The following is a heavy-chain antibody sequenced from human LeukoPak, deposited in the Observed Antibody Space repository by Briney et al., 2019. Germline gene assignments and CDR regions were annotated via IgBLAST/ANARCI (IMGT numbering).Heavy chain of an antibody. V-gene: IGHV3-23*01. Sequence: GGSLRLSCAVSGIALSNYGMSWVRQAPGKGLEWVAGISDRGSRTNYADSVKGRFTISTDHPKNTLYLQMNSLRAEDTAVYFCAKRGVVIRVILVGFHKEAYYFDSWGQGALVTVSS. J-gene: IGHJ4*02. CDR3: AKRGVVIRVILVGFHKEAYYFDS. CDR2: ISDRGSRT. CDR1: GIALSNYG. D-gene: IGHD3-22*01.